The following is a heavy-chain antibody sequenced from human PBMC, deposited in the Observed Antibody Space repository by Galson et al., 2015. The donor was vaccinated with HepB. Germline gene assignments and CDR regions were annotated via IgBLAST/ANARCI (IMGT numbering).Heavy chain of an antibody. J-gene: IGHJ4*02. CDR2: INPNSGGT. V-gene: IGHV1-2*06. CDR1: GGTFTGYY. D-gene: IGHD1-26*01. Sequence: SVKVSCKASGGTFTGYYMHWVRQAPGQGLEWMGRINPNSGGTNYAQKFQGKVTMTRDTSISTAYMELSRLRSDDTAVYYCARDPAFAGATDYWGQGTLVTVSS. CDR3: ARDPAFAGATDY.